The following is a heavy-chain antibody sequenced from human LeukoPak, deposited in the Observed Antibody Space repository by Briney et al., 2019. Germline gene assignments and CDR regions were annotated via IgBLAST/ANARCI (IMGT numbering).Heavy chain of an antibody. V-gene: IGHV3-9*01. D-gene: IGHD6-13*01. Sequence: GGSLRLSCAASGFTFDDYAMHWVRQAPGKGLEWVSGISWNSGSIGYADSVKGRFTISRDNAKNSLYLQMNSLRAEDTAVYYCARARVPSSSSWYAYWGQGTLVTVSS. J-gene: IGHJ4*02. CDR1: GFTFDDYA. CDR2: ISWNSGSI. CDR3: ARARVPSSSSWYAY.